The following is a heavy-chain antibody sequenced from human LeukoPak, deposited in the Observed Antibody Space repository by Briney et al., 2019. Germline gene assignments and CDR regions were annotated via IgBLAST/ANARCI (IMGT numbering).Heavy chain of an antibody. D-gene: IGHD4-11*01. CDR2: INPNSGGI. CDR3: ARDRDDYSNYLGD. J-gene: IGHJ4*02. Sequence: ASVKVSCKASGYTFTGYYMHWVRQAPGQGLEWMGWINPNSGGINYAQKFQGRVTMTRDTSISTAYMELSRLRSDDTAVYYCARDRDDYSNYLGDWGQGTLVTVSS. V-gene: IGHV1-2*02. CDR1: GYTFTGYY.